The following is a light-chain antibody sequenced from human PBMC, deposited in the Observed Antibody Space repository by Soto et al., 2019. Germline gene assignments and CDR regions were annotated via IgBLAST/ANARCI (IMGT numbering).Light chain of an antibody. J-gene: IGKJ1*01. CDR1: QSISSW. CDR3: QQYDSYPST. Sequence: DIPITQSPSTMSESVGDRVTITCRASQSISSWLAWYLQKPGKAPKLLIYEARNLESGVPSRFSGSGSGTEFTLTVSSLQPDDFATYYCQQYDSYPSTFGQGTKVDIK. V-gene: IGKV1-5*01. CDR2: EAR.